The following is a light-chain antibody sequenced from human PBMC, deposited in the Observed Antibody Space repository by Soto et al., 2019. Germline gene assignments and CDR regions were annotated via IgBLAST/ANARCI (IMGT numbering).Light chain of an antibody. Sequence: QSALTQPASVSGYPGQSVTISCTGTSSDVGGYDYVSWYQQHPGKAPKLMIYDVTYRPSGFSNRFSGSKSGNTASLTISGLQAEDEADYYCSSYAGSRTLVFGGGTQLTVL. CDR1: SSDVGGYDY. CDR2: DVT. CDR3: SSYAGSRTLV. J-gene: IGLJ2*01. V-gene: IGLV2-14*01.